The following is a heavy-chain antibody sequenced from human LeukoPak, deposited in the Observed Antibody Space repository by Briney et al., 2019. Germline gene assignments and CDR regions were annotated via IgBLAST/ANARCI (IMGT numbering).Heavy chain of an antibody. V-gene: IGHV4-31*03. CDR1: GGSISSGGYY. CDR3: ARTMGNDYNYYYGMDV. D-gene: IGHD1-1*01. CDR2: IYYSGST. J-gene: IGHJ6*02. Sequence: SETLSLTCTVSGGSISSGGYYWSWIRQHPGKGLEWIGYIYYSGSTYYNPSLKSRVTISVDTSKNQFSLKLSSVTAAVTAVYYCARTMGNDYNYYYGMDVWGQGTTVTVSS.